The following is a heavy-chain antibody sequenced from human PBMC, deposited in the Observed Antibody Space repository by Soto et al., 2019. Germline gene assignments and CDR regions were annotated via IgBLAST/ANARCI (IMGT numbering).Heavy chain of an antibody. Sequence: QVQLVESGGGVVQPGRSLRLSCAASGFTFSSYGMHWVRQAPGKGLEWVAVISYDGSNKYYADSVKGRFTISRDNSKNTLYLQMNSLRAEDTAVYYCAKALYYDILTGPNTDFAYWGQGTLVTVSS. CDR1: GFTFSSYG. V-gene: IGHV3-30*18. CDR3: AKALYYDILTGPNTDFAY. D-gene: IGHD3-9*01. CDR2: ISYDGSNK. J-gene: IGHJ4*02.